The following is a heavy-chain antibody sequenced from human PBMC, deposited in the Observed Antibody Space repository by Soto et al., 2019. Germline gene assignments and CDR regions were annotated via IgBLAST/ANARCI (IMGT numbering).Heavy chain of an antibody. V-gene: IGHV4-39*01. Sequence: QLQLQESGPGLVKPSQTLSLTCTVSGGSISSSSYHWGWIRQPPGKGLEWIGSIYYSGTTYYNPSLKSRVTISVDTSKNQFSLKLSSVTAADTAIYYCARSISVAMDFRGQGTLVTVSS. D-gene: IGHD6-19*01. CDR1: GGSISSSSYH. CDR2: IYYSGTT. J-gene: IGHJ4*02. CDR3: ARSISVAMDF.